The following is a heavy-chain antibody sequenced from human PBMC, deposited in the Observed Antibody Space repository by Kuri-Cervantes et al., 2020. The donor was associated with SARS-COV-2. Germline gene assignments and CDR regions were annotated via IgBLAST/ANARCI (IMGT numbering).Heavy chain of an antibody. CDR2: INPSGGST. D-gene: IGHD6-13*01. CDR1: GYTFTSYY. Sequence: ASVKVSCKASGYTFTSYYMHWVRQAPGQGLEWMGIINPSGGSTSYAQKFQGRVTMTRDTSTSTVYMELSSLRSDDTAVYYCARRPYSSSWYAYFDYWGQGTLVTVSS. V-gene: IGHV1-46*01. CDR3: ARRPYSSSWYAYFDY. J-gene: IGHJ4*02.